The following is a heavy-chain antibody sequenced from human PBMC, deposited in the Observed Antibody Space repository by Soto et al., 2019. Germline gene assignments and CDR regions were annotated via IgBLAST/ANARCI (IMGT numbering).Heavy chain of an antibody. Sequence: QAQLEQSGGEVKKPGSSVKVSCKASRVAFSKFIVTWVLQAPGLGLEWVGGIIPIFGTANYAQKFQGRVTIPAAESTSTSYMEVNNLRSEDTAVYYCAKVRYSSPMGYYYGMDVWGQGTTVTVSS. V-gene: IGHV1-69*01. CDR3: AKVRYSSPMGYYYGMDV. J-gene: IGHJ6*02. D-gene: IGHD6-19*01. CDR1: RVAFSKFI. CDR2: IIPIFGTA.